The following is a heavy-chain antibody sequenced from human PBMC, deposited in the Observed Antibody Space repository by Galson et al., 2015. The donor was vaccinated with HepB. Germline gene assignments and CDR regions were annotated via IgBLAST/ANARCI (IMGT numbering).Heavy chain of an antibody. J-gene: IGHJ4*02. CDR2: ISYDGSNK. D-gene: IGHD6-19*01. V-gene: IGHV3-30*18. CDR1: GFTFSNYG. CDR3: AKDPYLYIALARTMAGFDY. Sequence: SLRLSCAASGFTFSNYGMHWVRQAPGKGLEWVAVISYDGSNKYYADSVKGRFTISRDNSKNTLYLQMNSLRAEDTALYYCAKDPYLYIALARTMAGFDYWGQGTLVTVSS.